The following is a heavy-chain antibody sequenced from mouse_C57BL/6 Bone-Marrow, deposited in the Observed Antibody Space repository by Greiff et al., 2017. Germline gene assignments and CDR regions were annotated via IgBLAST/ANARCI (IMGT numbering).Heavy chain of an antibody. D-gene: IGHD1-1*01. CDR3: ARWTLYYYGSSWYCDV. Sequence: QVQLQQSGAELVKPGASVKLSCKASGYTFTSYWMHWVKPRPGQGLEWIGMIHPNSGSTNYNEKFKSKATLTVDKSSSTAYMQLSSLTSEDSAVYYCARWTLYYYGSSWYCDVWGTGTTVTVSS. CDR1: GYTFTSYW. J-gene: IGHJ1*03. V-gene: IGHV1-64*01. CDR2: IHPNSGST.